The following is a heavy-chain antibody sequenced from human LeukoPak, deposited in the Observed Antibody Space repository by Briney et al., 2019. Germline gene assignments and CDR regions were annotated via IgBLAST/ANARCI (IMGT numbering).Heavy chain of an antibody. CDR3: ARVGPDDYGDPGPHY. D-gene: IGHD4-17*01. CDR2: IYYSGTT. J-gene: IGHJ4*02. Sequence: PSETLSLTCTVSGGSISSGDHYWSWIRQPPGKGLEWIGYIYYSGTTYYNTSLRGRVTMSVDTSKNQFSLKLSSVTAADTAVYYCARVGPDDYGDPGPHYWGQGTLVTVSS. V-gene: IGHV4-30-4*01. CDR1: GGSISSGDHY.